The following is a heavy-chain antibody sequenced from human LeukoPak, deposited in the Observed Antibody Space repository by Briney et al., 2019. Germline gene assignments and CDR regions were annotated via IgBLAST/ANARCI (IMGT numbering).Heavy chain of an antibody. CDR1: GFNFRDHW. CDR2: IKNDGSET. CDR3: VKNDGWFHLAQ. Sequence: GGSLRLSCAVSGFNFRDHWMDWVRQAPGKGLQWVGHIKNDGSETYYLDSLKGRFSISRDNTNNALYLQMNSLRVGDTAVYYCVKNDGWFHLAQWGQGTLVTVSS. V-gene: IGHV3-7*03. D-gene: IGHD6-19*01. J-gene: IGHJ4*02.